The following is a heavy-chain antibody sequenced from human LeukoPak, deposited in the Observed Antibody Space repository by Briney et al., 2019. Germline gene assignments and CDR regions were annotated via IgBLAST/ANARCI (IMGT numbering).Heavy chain of an antibody. CDR3: ATGGGMTTVTNDAFDI. Sequence: PGGSLRLSCAASGFTFDEYAMHWVRQAPGKGLEWVSLISGDGGSTYYADSVKGRFTISRDNSKNSLYLQMNSLRTEDTALYYCATGGGMTTVTNDAFDIWGQGTMVTVSS. J-gene: IGHJ3*02. CDR1: GFTFDEYA. D-gene: IGHD4-17*01. CDR2: ISGDGGST. V-gene: IGHV3-43*02.